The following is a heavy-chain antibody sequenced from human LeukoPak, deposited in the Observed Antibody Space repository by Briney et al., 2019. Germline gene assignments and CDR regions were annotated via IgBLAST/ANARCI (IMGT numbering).Heavy chain of an antibody. V-gene: IGHV4-34*01. Sequence: SETLSLTCAVYGGSFSGYYWSWIRQPPGKGLEWIGEINHSGSTNYNPSLKSRVTISVDTSKNQFSLKLTSVTAADTAVYYCARVGHLFGAHRVRGLPPDYYYMDVWGKGTTVTVSS. CDR2: INHSGST. J-gene: IGHJ6*03. CDR1: GGSFSGYY. D-gene: IGHD3-10*01. CDR3: ARVGHLFGAHRVRGLPPDYYYMDV.